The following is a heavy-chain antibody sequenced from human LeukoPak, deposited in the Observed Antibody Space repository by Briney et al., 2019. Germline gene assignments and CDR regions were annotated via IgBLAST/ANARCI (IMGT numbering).Heavy chain of an antibody. CDR1: GASICGYC. CDR2: IYYSGST. CDR3: ARGPRGSYLRFFDY. D-gene: IGHD1-26*01. Sequence: PSETLSLTCTVSGASICGYCWRWIRQSPGMGLEWSGYIYYSGSTNYNTSLGSGVTISVDTSKNHFSLKPSSVTAADTAVYYCARGPRGSYLRFFDYWGQGTLVTVSS. J-gene: IGHJ4*02. V-gene: IGHV4-59*01.